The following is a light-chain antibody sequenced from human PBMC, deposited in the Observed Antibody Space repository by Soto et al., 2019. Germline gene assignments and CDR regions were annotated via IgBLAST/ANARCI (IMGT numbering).Light chain of an antibody. Sequence: IQLTQSPSSLSASVGDIVTITCQASQDISNYLNWYQQKLGKAPKLLIYDASNLETGVPSRFSGSGSGTDFTFTISSLQPEDIATYYCQQYSHLITFGQGTRLDI. CDR2: DAS. CDR1: QDISNY. V-gene: IGKV1-33*01. CDR3: QQYSHLIT. J-gene: IGKJ5*01.